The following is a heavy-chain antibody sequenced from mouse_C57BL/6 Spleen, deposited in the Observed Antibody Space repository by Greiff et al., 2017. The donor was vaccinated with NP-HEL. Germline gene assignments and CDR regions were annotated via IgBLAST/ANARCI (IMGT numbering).Heavy chain of an antibody. Sequence: VKLQEPGTELVKPGASVKLSCKASGYTFTSYWMHWVKQRPGQGLEWIGNINPSNGGTNYNEKFKSKATLTVDKSSSTAYMQLSSLTSEDSAVYYCARSDYYEYDPSWFAYWGQGTLVTVSA. CDR2: INPSNGGT. J-gene: IGHJ3*01. D-gene: IGHD2-4*01. V-gene: IGHV1-53*01. CDR3: ARSDYYEYDPSWFAY. CDR1: GYTFTSYW.